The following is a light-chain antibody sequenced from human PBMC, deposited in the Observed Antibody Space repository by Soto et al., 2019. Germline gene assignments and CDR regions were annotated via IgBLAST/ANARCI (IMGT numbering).Light chain of an antibody. V-gene: IGKV3-11*01. CDR3: QQRTYWQVT. CDR2: DVS. CDR1: DSISGY. J-gene: IGKJ5*01. Sequence: SVVTGGPVTLCWAPGGGGALSWGAGDSISGYLAWYQQKPGQAPRLLIYDVSNRATGIPARFSGSVSGPDFTPTTTSLEPEAFAIYSCQQRTYWQVTFAQGTRLEIK.